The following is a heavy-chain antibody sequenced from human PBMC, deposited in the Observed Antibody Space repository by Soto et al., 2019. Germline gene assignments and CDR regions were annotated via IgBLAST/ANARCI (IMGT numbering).Heavy chain of an antibody. Sequence: ASVKVSCKASGYTFTSYDINWVRQATGQGLEWMGWMNPNSGNTGYAQKFQGRVTMTRNTSISTAYMELSSLRSEETAVYYCARGPALYYYGSGSSIALRYYYYYYMDVWGKGTTVTVSS. CDR2: MNPNSGNT. D-gene: IGHD3-10*01. CDR1: GYTFTSYD. V-gene: IGHV1-8*01. CDR3: ARGPALYYYGSGSSIALRYYYYYYMDV. J-gene: IGHJ6*03.